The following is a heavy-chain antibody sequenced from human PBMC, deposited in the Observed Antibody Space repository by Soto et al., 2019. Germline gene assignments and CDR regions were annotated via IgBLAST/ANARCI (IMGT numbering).Heavy chain of an antibody. J-gene: IGHJ4*02. CDR1: GLTFSNYW. D-gene: IGHD4-17*01. CDR2: IHGDGTTT. V-gene: IGHV3-74*03. CDR3: ARGPRSGDYGYFDY. Sequence: PGGSMGLSCAAFGLTFSNYWMHWVRKAPGKGPVWVSRIHGDGTTTTYADSVKARFTISRDNAKNTLYLQMNSLRAEDTAVYYCARGPRSGDYGYFDYWGQGTLVTVSS.